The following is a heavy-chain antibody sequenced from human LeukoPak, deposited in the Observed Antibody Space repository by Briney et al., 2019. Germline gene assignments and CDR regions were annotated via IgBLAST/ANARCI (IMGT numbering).Heavy chain of an antibody. D-gene: IGHD3-22*01. CDR1: GGSISSGGYY. J-gene: IGHJ3*02. V-gene: IGHV4-61*02. Sequence: SQTLSLTCTVSGGSISSGGYYWSWIRQPAGKGLEWIGRIYTSGSTNYNPSLKSRVTISVDTSKNQFSLKLSSVTAADTAVYYCASEVYYYDSSGNAFDIWGQGTMVTVSS. CDR2: IYTSGST. CDR3: ASEVYYYDSSGNAFDI.